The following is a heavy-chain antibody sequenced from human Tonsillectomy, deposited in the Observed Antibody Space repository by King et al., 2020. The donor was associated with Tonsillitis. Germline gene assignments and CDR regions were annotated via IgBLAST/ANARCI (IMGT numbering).Heavy chain of an antibody. CDR3: ARERYSGSYREAFDI. CDR1: GGSIRSYY. V-gene: IGHV4-4*07. CDR2: IYTSGST. Sequence: QLQESGPGLVKPSETLSLTCTVSGGSIRSYYLSWIRQPAGKGLEWVGRIYTSGSTNYNPSLKRRVTMSVDTSKNQFSLKLSCVTAADTAVYYCARERYSGSYREAFDIWGQGTMVTVSS. D-gene: IGHD1-26*01. J-gene: IGHJ3*02.